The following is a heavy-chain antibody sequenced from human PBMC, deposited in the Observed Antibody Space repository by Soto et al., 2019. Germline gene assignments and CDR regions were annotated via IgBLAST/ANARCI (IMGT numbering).Heavy chain of an antibody. J-gene: IGHJ4*02. D-gene: IGHD3-10*01. CDR2: DSHIGGGT. CDR3: TIRGYSSSSYFDV. Sequence: EVQLLESGGDLIQPGGSLRLSCVGSGFTLKNYGMYWVRQAPGKGLEWVSSDSHIGGGTFYRDSVKGRFIISRDNSKNTLYLQMNNRRVEDTATYYCTIRGYSSSSYFDVWGRGTLVTVSS. CDR1: GFTLKNYG. V-gene: IGHV3-23*01.